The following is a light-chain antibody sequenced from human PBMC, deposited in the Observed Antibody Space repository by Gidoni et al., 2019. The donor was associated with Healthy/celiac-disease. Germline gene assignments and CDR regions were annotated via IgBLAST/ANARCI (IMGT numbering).Light chain of an antibody. V-gene: IGKV1-39*01. CDR3: QQSYSTPRT. CDR2: AAS. J-gene: IGKJ1*01. CDR1: QSISSY. Sequence: DIPMTQSPSSLSASVGDRVTITCRASQSISSYLNWYQQKPGKAPKLLIYAASSLQSGVPSRFSGSGAGTDFTLTSSSLQPEECATYYCQQSYSTPRTFGEGIKVEIK.